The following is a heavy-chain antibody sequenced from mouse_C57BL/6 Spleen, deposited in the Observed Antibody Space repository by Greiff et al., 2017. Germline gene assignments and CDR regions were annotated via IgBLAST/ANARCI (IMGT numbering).Heavy chain of an antibody. J-gene: IGHJ4*01. D-gene: IGHD2-5*01. CDR2: IYPGDGDT. Sequence: VQLQQSGPELVKPGASVKISCKASGYAFSSSWMNWVKQRPGKGLEWIGRIYPGDGDTNYNGQFKGKATLTADKSSSTAYMQLSSLTSEDSAVYFCATPPAIVTAYYAMDYWGQGTSVTVSS. CDR1: GYAFSSSW. CDR3: ATPPAIVTAYYAMDY. V-gene: IGHV1-82*01.